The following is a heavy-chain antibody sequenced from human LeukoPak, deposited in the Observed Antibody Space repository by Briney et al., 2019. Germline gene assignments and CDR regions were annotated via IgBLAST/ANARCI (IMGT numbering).Heavy chain of an antibody. CDR1: GFTFSNYL. V-gene: IGHV3-74*01. J-gene: IGHJ4*02. CDR3: AADRGGWSY. CDR2: ITGDGTNI. D-gene: IGHD6-19*01. Sequence: GGSLRLSCAASGFTFSNYLVHWVRQAPGEGLVWVSRITGDGTNIIYADSVKGRFTMSRDNAKNTLYLQMNSLRAGDTAVYYCAADRGGWSYWGQGTLVTVSS.